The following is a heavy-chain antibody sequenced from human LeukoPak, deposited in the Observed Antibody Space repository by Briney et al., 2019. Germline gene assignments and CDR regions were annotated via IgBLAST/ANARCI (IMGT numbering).Heavy chain of an antibody. Sequence: SVKVSCKASGGTFSRYAISWVRQAPGQGLEWMGRIMPILGIADYAQKFQGRVTITADKSTNTAYMELSSLRSEDTAVYSCARDLSGSHMAPVYFDYWGQGTLVTVSS. CDR1: GGTFSRYA. J-gene: IGHJ4*02. CDR2: IMPILGIA. D-gene: IGHD3-10*01. V-gene: IGHV1-69*04. CDR3: ARDLSGSHMAPVYFDY.